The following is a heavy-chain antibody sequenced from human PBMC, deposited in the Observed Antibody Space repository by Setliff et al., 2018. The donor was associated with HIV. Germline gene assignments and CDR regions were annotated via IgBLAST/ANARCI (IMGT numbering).Heavy chain of an antibody. D-gene: IGHD7-27*01. CDR3: AHGRTGIAPPDFDY. CDR2: IYWNGDE. V-gene: IGHV2-5*01. CDR1: GFSLTPRGAS. Sequence: VSGPTLVNPTQTLTLTCTFSGFSLTPRGASVGWIRQPPGRALEWLALIYWNGDERYSASLQGRLSIAKDTSRNQVVLTLTNMSPDDTATYFCAHGRTGIAPPDFDYWARDPWSPSPQ. J-gene: IGHJ4*02.